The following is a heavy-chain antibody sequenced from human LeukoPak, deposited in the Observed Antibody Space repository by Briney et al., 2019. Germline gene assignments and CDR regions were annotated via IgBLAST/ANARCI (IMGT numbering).Heavy chain of an antibody. CDR1: GGTFSSYA. D-gene: IGHD1-7*01. J-gene: IGHJ4*02. CDR3: ASDRTKGFFGNDY. V-gene: IGHV1-69*04. Sequence: EASVKVSCKASGGTFSSYAISWVRQAPGQGLEWMGRIIPILGIANYAQKFQGRVTITADKSTSTAYMELSSLRSEDTAVYYCASDRTKGFFGNDYWGQRTMVTVSS. CDR2: IIPILGIA.